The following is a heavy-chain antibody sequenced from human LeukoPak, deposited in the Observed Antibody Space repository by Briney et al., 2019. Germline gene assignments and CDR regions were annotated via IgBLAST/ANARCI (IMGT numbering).Heavy chain of an antibody. D-gene: IGHD1-26*01. CDR3: ARFGGRYYFDY. CDR1: GFTFSSYW. Sequence: PGGSLRLSCAASGFTFSSYWMHWVRQAPGKGLVWVSRINSDGSSTSYADSVKGRFTISRDNAKNTLYLQMNSLRAEDTAVYYCARFGGRYYFDYWGQGTLVTVSS. J-gene: IGHJ4*02. V-gene: IGHV3-74*01. CDR2: INSDGSST.